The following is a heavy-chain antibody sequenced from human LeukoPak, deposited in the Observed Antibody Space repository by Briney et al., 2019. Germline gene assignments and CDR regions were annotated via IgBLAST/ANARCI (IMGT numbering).Heavy chain of an antibody. Sequence: SETLSLTCTVSGGSISSGSHYWNWIRQPAGKGLEWIGRIYASGSTNYNPSLKSGVTISEDTSNNQFSLKVNSVTAADTAVYYCAGSDFLEWPYSFDPWGQGTLVTVSS. CDR1: GGSISSGSHY. J-gene: IGHJ5*02. D-gene: IGHD3-3*01. CDR2: IYASGST. CDR3: AGSDFLEWPYSFDP. V-gene: IGHV4-61*02.